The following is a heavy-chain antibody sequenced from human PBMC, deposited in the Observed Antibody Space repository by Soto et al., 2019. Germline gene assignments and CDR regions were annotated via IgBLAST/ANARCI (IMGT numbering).Heavy chain of an antibody. D-gene: IGHD3-3*01. Sequence: EVQLLESGGGLVQPGGSLRLSCAASGFTFSSYAMSWVRQAPGKGLEWVSAISGSGGSTYYADSVNGRFTISRDNSKNTLDMQRNSLISDDTAVYYCAKANALWSGYGQREDGDYYYRDVWGKGTTVTVSS. CDR1: GFTFSSYA. CDR2: ISGSGGST. V-gene: IGHV3-23*01. CDR3: AKANALWSGYGQREDGDYYYRDV. J-gene: IGHJ6*03.